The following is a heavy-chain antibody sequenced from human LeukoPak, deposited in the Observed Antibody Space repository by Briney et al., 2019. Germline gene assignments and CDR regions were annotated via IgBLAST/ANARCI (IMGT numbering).Heavy chain of an antibody. Sequence: PGGSLRLSCAASGFTFSSYGMHWVRQAPGKGLEWVAFVRHDGSNKNYADSVKGRFSISRDNSKNTLYLQMNSLRAEDTAVYYCAKGDHDWGQGTLVTVSS. CDR2: VRHDGSNK. CDR3: AKGDHD. J-gene: IGHJ4*02. V-gene: IGHV3-30*02. CDR1: GFTFSSYG.